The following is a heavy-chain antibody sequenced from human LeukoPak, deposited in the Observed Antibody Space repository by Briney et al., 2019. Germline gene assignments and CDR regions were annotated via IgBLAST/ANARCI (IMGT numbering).Heavy chain of an antibody. J-gene: IGHJ5*02. CDR1: GGSISSGGYY. Sequence: PSETLSLTCTVSGGSISSGGYYWSWIRQHPGKGLEWIGYIYYSGSTYYNPSLRSRVTISVDTSKNQFSLKLSSVTAADTAVYYCARAAVTYYYGSGSYNNWFDPWGQGTLVTVSS. V-gene: IGHV4-31*03. CDR2: IYYSGST. D-gene: IGHD3-10*01. CDR3: ARAAVTYYYGSGSYNNWFDP.